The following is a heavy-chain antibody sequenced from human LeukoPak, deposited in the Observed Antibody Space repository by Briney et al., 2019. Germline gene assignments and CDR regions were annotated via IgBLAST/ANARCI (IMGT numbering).Heavy chain of an antibody. J-gene: IGHJ4*02. CDR1: GYTFTGYY. V-gene: IGHV1-2*02. CDR2: INPNSGGT. CDR3: ARNRDILLMATTYHFDY. D-gene: IGHD2-8*01. Sequence: GASVKVSCKASGYTFTGYYMHWVRQAPGQGLEWMGWINPNSGGTNYAQKLQGRVTMTTDTSTSTAYMELRSLRSDDTAVYYCARNRDILLMATTYHFDYWGQGTLVTVSS.